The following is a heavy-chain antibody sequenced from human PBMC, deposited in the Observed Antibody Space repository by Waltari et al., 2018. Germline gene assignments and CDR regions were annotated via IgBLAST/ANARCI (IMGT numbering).Heavy chain of an antibody. V-gene: IGHV4-39*07. CDR2: IYYSGST. J-gene: IGHJ5*02. Sequence: QLQLQESGPGLVKPSETLSLTCTVSGGSISSSSYYWGWIRQPPGKGLEWIGSIYYSGSTYYNPSVKSRVTISVDTSKNQFSLKLSSGTAADTAVYYCAKTTVTTVGSWFDPCDQGSLVTVSS. CDR1: GGSISSSSYY. CDR3: AKTTVTTVGSWFDP. D-gene: IGHD4-17*01.